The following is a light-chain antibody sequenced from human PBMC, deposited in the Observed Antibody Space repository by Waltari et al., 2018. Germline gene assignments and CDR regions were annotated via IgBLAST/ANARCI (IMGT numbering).Light chain of an antibody. J-gene: IGLJ2*01. CDR2: DVS. CDR1: SSDVGAYTD. CDR3: SSYISSSTLEL. V-gene: IGLV2-14*03. Sequence: QSALTQPASVSGSPGQSITISCTGPSSDVGAYTDFPWYQQHPGKAPKLMMFDVSHRPSGVSNRFSGSKSGNTASLTISGLQAEDEAGYYCSSYISSSTLELFGGGTSLTVL.